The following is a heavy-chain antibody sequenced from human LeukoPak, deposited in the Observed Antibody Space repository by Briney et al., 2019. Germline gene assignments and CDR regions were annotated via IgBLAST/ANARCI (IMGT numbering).Heavy chain of an antibody. Sequence: SETLSLTCTVSGGSISSYYWSWIRQPPGKGLEWFGYIYYSGSTNYNPSLKSRVTISVDTSKNQFSLKLSSVTAADTAVYYCARGRYSYGYPLYYFDYWGQGTLVTVSS. CDR1: GGSISSYY. J-gene: IGHJ4*02. CDR2: IYYSGST. V-gene: IGHV4-59*01. D-gene: IGHD5-18*01. CDR3: ARGRYSYGYPLYYFDY.